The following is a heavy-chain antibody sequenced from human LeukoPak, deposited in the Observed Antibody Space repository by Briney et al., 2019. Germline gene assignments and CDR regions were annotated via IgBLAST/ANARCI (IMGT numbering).Heavy chain of an antibody. V-gene: IGHV3-74*01. Sequence: GGSLRLAGAASGFTFSSYWMHWVRQAPGNGLVWVSRINSDGSTTNYADSVKGRFTISRDNAKNTLYLQMNSLRAEDTAVYYCARDLYGGKGDYWGQGTPVTVSS. J-gene: IGHJ4*02. D-gene: IGHD4-23*01. CDR1: GFTFSSYW. CDR2: INSDGSTT. CDR3: ARDLYGGKGDY.